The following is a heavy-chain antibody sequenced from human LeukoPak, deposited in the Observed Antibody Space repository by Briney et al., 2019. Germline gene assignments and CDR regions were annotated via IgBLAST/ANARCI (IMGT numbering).Heavy chain of an antibody. CDR3: ARVTISGQRHMDV. J-gene: IGHJ6*03. CDR1: GFTFSNYW. D-gene: IGHD6-25*01. Sequence: GGSLRLSCAASGFTFSNYWMHWVRQGPGKGLVWVSRINGDGSTTHYADSVKGRFTISRDNAKNTLYLQLNSLRAEDTAVYYCARVTISGQRHMDVCGKGTTVTVSS. V-gene: IGHV3-74*01. CDR2: INGDGSTT.